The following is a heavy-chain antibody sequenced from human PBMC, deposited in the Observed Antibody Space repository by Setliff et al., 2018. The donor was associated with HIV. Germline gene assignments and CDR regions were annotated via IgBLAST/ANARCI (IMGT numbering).Heavy chain of an antibody. D-gene: IGHD2-8*01. CDR2: IDSNNGNR. Sequence: ASVKVSCKASGYSLSTYAISWVRQAPGRGLEWMGWIDSNNGNRNFAQKFRGRVTMTTDISTNTAYMEVRSLSFDDTAVYYCVRLAADRTNYYYYMDVWGKGTKVTVSS. J-gene: IGHJ6*03. V-gene: IGHV1-18*01. CDR1: GYSLSTYA. CDR3: VRLAADRTNYYYYMDV.